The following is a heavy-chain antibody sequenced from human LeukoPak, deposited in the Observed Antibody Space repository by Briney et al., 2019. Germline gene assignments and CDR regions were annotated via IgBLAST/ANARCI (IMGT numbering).Heavy chain of an antibody. J-gene: IGHJ4*02. CDR1: GYTFTGYY. CDR2: INPNSGGT. CDR3: ASSENDFWFRGY. V-gene: IGHV1-2*02. D-gene: IGHD3-3*01. Sequence: ASVKVSCKASGYTFTGYYMHWVRQAPGQGLEWMGWINPNSGGTNYARKFQGRVTMTRDTSISTAYMELSRLRSDDTAVYYCASSENDFWFRGYWGQGTLVTVSS.